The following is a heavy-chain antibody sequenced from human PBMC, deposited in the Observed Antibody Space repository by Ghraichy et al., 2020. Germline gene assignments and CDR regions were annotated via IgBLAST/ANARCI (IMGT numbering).Heavy chain of an antibody. Sequence: SETLSLTCAVYGWSFSVYYWSWIRQPPGKGLEWIGEINQSGDTNINYDPSLKSRVTMSVDTSKNQFSLKLTSVTAADTAVYYCARVRRDGSKVYWYFDLWGRGTLVTVSS. V-gene: IGHV4-34*01. CDR2: INQSGDTNI. J-gene: IGHJ2*01. D-gene: IGHD5-24*01. CDR3: ARVRRDGSKVYWYFDL. CDR1: GWSFSVYY.